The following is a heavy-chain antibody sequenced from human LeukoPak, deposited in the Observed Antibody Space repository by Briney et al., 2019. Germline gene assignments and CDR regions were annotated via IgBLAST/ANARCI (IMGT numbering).Heavy chain of an antibody. V-gene: IGHV3-23*01. CDR1: GFTFSSYA. CDR3: AKDLGYSGYDAIDY. CDR2: ISGSGGST. Sequence: SGGSLRLSCAASGFTFSSYAMSWVRQAPGKGLEWVSAISGSGGSTYYADSVKGRFTISRDNSENTLYLQMNSLRAEDTAVYYCAKDLGYSGYDAIDYWGQGTLVTVSS. D-gene: IGHD5-12*01. J-gene: IGHJ4*02.